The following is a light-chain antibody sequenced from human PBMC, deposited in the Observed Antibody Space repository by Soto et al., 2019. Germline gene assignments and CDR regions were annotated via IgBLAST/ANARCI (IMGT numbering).Light chain of an antibody. CDR2: ATS. V-gene: IGKV1-39*01. J-gene: IGKJ2*01. Sequence: DIQMTQSPSSLSASVGDRVIINCRASQDISSSLNWYQQKPGKAPELLIYATSSLQSGVPSRFSGSGSGTDFTLTISSLQPEDFATYYCQQANSFPYTFGQGTKLEIK. CDR3: QQANSFPYT. CDR1: QDISSS.